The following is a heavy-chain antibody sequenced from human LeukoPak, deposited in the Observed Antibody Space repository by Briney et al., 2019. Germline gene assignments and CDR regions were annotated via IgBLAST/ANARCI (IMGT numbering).Heavy chain of an antibody. D-gene: IGHD3-3*01. J-gene: IGHJ4*02. V-gene: IGHV3-7*05. CDR3: ARSDFWSGYHRGYFDY. Sequence: GGSLRLSCAASGFTFSSYWMSWVRQAPGKGLEWVAKIKQDGSGKYYVDSVKGRFTIPRDNAENSLYLQMNSLRVEDTAVYYCARSDFWSGYHRGYFDYWGQGTLVTVSS. CDR2: IKQDGSGK. CDR1: GFTFSSYW.